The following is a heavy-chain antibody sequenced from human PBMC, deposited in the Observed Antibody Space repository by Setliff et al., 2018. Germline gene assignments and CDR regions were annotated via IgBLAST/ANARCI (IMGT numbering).Heavy chain of an antibody. D-gene: IGHD6-13*01. Sequence: VSCKAYGYTFSRNYITWMRQAPGRGLEWVGWISGYNGHTDYAQKFRHKFTMTTDTSTSTAYMELRSLIFDDTAIYYCAIDLLRSGSWRTDVFDFWGQGTMVTVSS. J-gene: IGHJ3*01. CDR1: GYTFSRNY. V-gene: IGHV1-18*01. CDR3: AIDLLRSGSWRTDVFDF. CDR2: ISGYNGHT.